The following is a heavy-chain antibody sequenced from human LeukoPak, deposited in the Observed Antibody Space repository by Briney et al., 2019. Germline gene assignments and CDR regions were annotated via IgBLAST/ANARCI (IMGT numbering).Heavy chain of an antibody. D-gene: IGHD3-10*01. CDR1: GGSFSGYY. V-gene: IGHV4-34*01. CDR3: ARLLLYYYGSGSYYNGSNYFDY. CDR2: INHSGST. J-gene: IGHJ4*02. Sequence: KTSETLSLTCAVYGGSFSGYYWSWIRQPPGKGLEWIGEINHSGSTNYNPSLKSRVTISVDTSKNQFSLKLSSVTAADTAVYYCARLLLYYYGSGSYYNGSNYFDYWGQGTLVTVSS.